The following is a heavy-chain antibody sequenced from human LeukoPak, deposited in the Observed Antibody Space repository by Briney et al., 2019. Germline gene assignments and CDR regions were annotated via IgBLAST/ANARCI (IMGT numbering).Heavy chain of an antibody. CDR3: AGAPGTRATAPEY. D-gene: IGHD1-1*01. CDR2: ISNSADST. J-gene: IGHJ4*02. CDR1: GFTFSNYA. V-gene: IGHV3-23*01. Sequence: PGGSLRLSCASSGFTFSNYAMSWVRQAPGKGLEWVSAISNSADSTYYADSVKGRFTISRDNSRNSLYLQMDSLRAEDTALYYCAGAPGTRATAPEYWGQGTLVTVSS.